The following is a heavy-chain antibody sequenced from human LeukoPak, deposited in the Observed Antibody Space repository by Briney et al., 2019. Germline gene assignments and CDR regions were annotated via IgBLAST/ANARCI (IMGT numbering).Heavy chain of an antibody. Sequence: GGSLRLSCAASGFTFSSHAMSWVRQAPGKGLEWVAVISYDGSNKYYADSVKGRFTISRDNSKNTLYLQMNSLRAEDTAVYYCAKQQLAVLDAFDIWGQGTMVTVSS. V-gene: IGHV3-30-3*02. CDR2: ISYDGSNK. D-gene: IGHD6-13*01. CDR3: AKQQLAVLDAFDI. J-gene: IGHJ3*02. CDR1: GFTFSSHA.